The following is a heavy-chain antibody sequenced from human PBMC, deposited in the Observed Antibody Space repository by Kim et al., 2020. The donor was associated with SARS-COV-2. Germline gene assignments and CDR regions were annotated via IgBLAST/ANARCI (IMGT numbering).Heavy chain of an antibody. V-gene: IGHV4-39*01. CDR3: ASIRIAVAGTDY. Sequence: YYSPSRTSRVTISVDTSKNQFSPKLSSVTAADTAVYYCASIRIAVAGTDYWGQGTLVTVSS. J-gene: IGHJ4*02. D-gene: IGHD6-19*01.